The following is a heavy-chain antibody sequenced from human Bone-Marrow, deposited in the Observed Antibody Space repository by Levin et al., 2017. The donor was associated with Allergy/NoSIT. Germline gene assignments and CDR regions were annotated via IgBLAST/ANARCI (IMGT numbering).Heavy chain of an antibody. V-gene: IGHV3-30*18. CDR1: GFTFSSYG. J-gene: IGHJ4*02. Sequence: GESLKISCAASGFTFSSYGMHWVRQAPGKGLEWVAVISYDGSNKYYADSVKGRFTISRDNSKNTLYLQMNSLRAEDTAVYYCAKGNDGVLGNWGQGTLVTVSS. D-gene: IGHD1-1*01. CDR2: ISYDGSNK. CDR3: AKGNDGVLGN.